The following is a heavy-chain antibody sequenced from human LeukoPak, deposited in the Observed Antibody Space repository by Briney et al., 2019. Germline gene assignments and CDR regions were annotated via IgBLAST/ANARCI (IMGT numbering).Heavy chain of an antibody. Sequence: SETLSLTCAVYGGSFSGYYWSWIRQPPGKGLEWIGETNHSGSTNYNPSLKSRVTISVDTSKNQFSLKLSSVTAADTAVYYCALTDYYYYYGMDVWGQGTTVTVSS. CDR2: TNHSGST. CDR1: GGSFSGYY. D-gene: IGHD2-8*02. V-gene: IGHV4-34*01. J-gene: IGHJ6*02. CDR3: ALTDYYYYYGMDV.